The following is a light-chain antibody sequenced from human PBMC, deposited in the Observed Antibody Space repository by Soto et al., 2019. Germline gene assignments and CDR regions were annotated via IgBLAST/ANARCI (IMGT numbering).Light chain of an antibody. CDR2: TND. Sequence: QSALTQPPSASGTPGQRVIISCYGSSSNMGTNTVHWFQQFPGTAPKLLIYTNDQRPSGVPDRFSGSNSGTSASLAIIGFQSEDEADYYCAVWDDSLNGHVFGTGTKVTVL. V-gene: IGLV1-44*01. CDR1: SSNMGTNT. CDR3: AVWDDSLNGHV. J-gene: IGLJ1*01.